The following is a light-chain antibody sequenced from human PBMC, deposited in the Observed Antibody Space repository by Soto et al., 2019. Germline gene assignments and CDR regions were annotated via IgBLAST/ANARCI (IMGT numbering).Light chain of an antibody. CDR1: SGHSSYA. Sequence: QPVLTQSPSASASLGASVKLTCTLSSGHSSYAIAWHQQQPEKGPRYLMKLNSDGSHSKGDGIPDRFSGSSSGAERYLTISGLQSEDEADYYCQTWGRGIYWVFGGGTKLTVL. J-gene: IGLJ3*02. V-gene: IGLV4-69*01. CDR2: LNSDGSH. CDR3: QTWGRGIYWV.